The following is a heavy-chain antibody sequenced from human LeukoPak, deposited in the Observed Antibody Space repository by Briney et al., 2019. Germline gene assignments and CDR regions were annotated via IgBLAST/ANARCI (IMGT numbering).Heavy chain of an antibody. CDR3: ARASSSGYYYMDV. Sequence: GASVKVSCKASGYTFTGYYIHWVRQAPGQGLEWMGWINPNSGGTNYAQNFQGRVTMTRDTSITTAYMELSRLRSDDTAVYYCARASSSGYYYMDVWGKGTTVTVSS. V-gene: IGHV1-2*02. CDR1: GYTFTGYY. CDR2: INPNSGGT. D-gene: IGHD6-6*01. J-gene: IGHJ6*03.